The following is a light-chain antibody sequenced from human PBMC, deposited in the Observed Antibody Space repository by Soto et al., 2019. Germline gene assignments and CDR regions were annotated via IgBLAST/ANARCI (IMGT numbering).Light chain of an antibody. CDR1: QNVYNN. CDR3: RQGRNWPLP. Sequence: EIVMTQSPATLSVSPGEGATLSCKASQNVYNNLAWYQQRPGQPPRLLIYDASTRATGISARFSGSGYGTEFSPPTGSLQSEDFAVFFCRQGRNWPLPFGGGTKVEIK. V-gene: IGKV3-15*01. J-gene: IGKJ4*01. CDR2: DAS.